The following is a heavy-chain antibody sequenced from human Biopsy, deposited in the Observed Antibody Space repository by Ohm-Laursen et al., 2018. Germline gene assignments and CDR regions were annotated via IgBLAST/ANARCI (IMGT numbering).Heavy chain of an antibody. CDR2: IIGMFGTA. D-gene: IGHD3-22*01. Sequence: GASVKVSCNASGGPFSSYAVTWVRQAPGQGLEWMGGIIGMFGTADYAQRFQGRVTITADESTSTAYMELSSLRSEDTAIYYCARHRYYYDSGPLEYWGQGTLVTVSS. CDR1: GGPFSSYA. V-gene: IGHV1-69*13. J-gene: IGHJ4*02. CDR3: ARHRYYYDSGPLEY.